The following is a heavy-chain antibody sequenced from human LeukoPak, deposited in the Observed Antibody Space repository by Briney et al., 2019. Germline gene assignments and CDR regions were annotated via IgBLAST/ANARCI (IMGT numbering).Heavy chain of an antibody. Sequence: ASVKVSCKASGYTFTSYYMHWVRQAPGQGLEWMGIINPSGGRTSYAQKFQGRVTMTRDTSTSTVYMELSSLRSEDTAVYYCARDTGTYTSDYWGQGTLVTVSS. CDR1: GYTFTSYY. V-gene: IGHV1-46*01. D-gene: IGHD4-17*01. CDR3: ARDTGTYTSDY. J-gene: IGHJ4*02. CDR2: INPSGGRT.